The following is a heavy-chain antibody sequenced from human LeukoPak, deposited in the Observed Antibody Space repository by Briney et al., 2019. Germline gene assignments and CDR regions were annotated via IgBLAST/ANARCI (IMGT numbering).Heavy chain of an antibody. V-gene: IGHV1-2*02. CDR2: INPNSGGT. CDR3: AREGTGYSSSSWFDP. Sequence: ASVKVSCKASGYTFTGYYMHWVRQAPGQGLEWMGWINPNSGGTNYAQKFQGRVTMTRDTSISTAYMELSRLRSDDTAVYYCAREGTGYSSSSWFDPWGQGTLVTVSS. J-gene: IGHJ5*02. D-gene: IGHD6-13*01. CDR1: GYTFTGYY.